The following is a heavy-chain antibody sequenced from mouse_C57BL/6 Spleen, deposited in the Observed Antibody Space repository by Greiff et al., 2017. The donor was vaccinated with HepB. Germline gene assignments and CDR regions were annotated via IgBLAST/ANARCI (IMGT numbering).Heavy chain of an antibody. D-gene: IGHD2-2*01. Sequence: VQLQQPGAELVKPGASVKMSCKASGYTFTSYWITWVKQRPGQGLEWIGDIYPGSGSTNYNEKFKSKATLTVDTSSSTAYMQLSSVTSEDSAVYSCARGGYGYERGGFAYWGQGTLVTVSA. CDR3: ARGGYGYERGGFAY. CDR1: GYTFTSYW. V-gene: IGHV1-55*01. CDR2: IYPGSGST. J-gene: IGHJ3*01.